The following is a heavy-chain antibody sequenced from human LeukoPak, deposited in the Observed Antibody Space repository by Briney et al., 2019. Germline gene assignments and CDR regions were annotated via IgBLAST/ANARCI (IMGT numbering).Heavy chain of an antibody. CDR1: DGSISSGGYS. V-gene: IGHV4-30-2*01. D-gene: IGHD3-22*01. J-gene: IGHJ4*02. Sequence: PSQTLSLTCAVSDGSISSGGYSWSWIRQPPGKGLEWIGYIYHSGSTYYNPSLKSRVTISVDRSKNQFSLKLSSVTAADTAVYYCAREVGSSGYYDYWGQGTLVTVSS. CDR3: AREVGSSGYYDY. CDR2: IYHSGST.